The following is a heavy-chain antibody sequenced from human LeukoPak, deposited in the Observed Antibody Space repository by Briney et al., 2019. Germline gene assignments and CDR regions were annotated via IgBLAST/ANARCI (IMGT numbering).Heavy chain of an antibody. J-gene: IGHJ6*03. Sequence: GSLRLSCAASGLTFSGYWMTWVRQAPGKGLEWVANIKQDGSEKYYVDSVKGRFTISRDNADNSLYLQMTSLRVEDTAVYFCASRYCTGVNCFAASYICMDVWGKGTTVTVSS. CDR1: GLTFSGYW. V-gene: IGHV3-7*01. CDR2: IKQDGSEK. CDR3: ASRYCTGVNCFAASYICMDV. D-gene: IGHD2-8*02.